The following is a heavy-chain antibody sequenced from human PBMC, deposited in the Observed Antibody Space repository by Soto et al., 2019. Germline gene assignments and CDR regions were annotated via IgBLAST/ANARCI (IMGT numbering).Heavy chain of an antibody. CDR1: GYTFTSYG. CDR3: ASVLAPGFITFFDY. CDR2: ISAYNGNT. V-gene: IGHV1-18*01. J-gene: IGHJ4*02. Sequence: ASVKVSCKASGYTFTSYGISWVRQAPGQGLEWMGWISAYNGNTNYAQKLQGRVTMTTDTSTSTAYMELRSLRSDDTAVYYCASVLAPGFITFFDYGGKAPLLPFPS. D-gene: IGHD3-22*01.